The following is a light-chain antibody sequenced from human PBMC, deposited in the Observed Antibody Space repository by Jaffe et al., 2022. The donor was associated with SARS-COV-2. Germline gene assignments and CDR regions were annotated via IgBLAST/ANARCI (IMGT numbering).Light chain of an antibody. CDR2: KAS. Sequence: DIQMTQSPSTLSASVGDRVTITCRASQSISSWLAWYQQKPGKAPKLLIYKASSLESGVPSRFSGSGSGTEFTLTISSLQPDDFATYYCQQYTTYSPEYTFGQGTKLEIK. J-gene: IGKJ2*01. V-gene: IGKV1-5*03. CDR3: QQYTTYSPEYT. CDR1: QSISSW.